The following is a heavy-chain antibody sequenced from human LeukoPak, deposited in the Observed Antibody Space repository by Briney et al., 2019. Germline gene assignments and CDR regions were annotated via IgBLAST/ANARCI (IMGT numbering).Heavy chain of an antibody. Sequence: GGSLRLSCAAAGFTLNNYWMSWVRQAPGRGLEWVANIKKDGSEKNYADSVKGRFTISRDNAKNSLYLQMNSLRAEDTAVYYCARSADHGGYYYYYMDVWGKGTTVTVSS. J-gene: IGHJ6*03. CDR3: ARSADHGGYYYYYMDV. CDR1: GFTLNNYW. V-gene: IGHV3-7*01. CDR2: IKKDGSEK. D-gene: IGHD3-10*01.